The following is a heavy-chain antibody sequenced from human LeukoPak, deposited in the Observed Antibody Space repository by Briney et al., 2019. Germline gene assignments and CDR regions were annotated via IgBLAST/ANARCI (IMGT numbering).Heavy chain of an antibody. V-gene: IGHV3-21*01. D-gene: IGHD4-17*01. CDR1: GFTFSSYS. J-gene: IGHJ5*02. CDR2: ISSSSSYI. CDR3: ARAGTTVTTNWFDP. Sequence: GGSLRLSCAGSGFTFSSYSMNWVRQAPGKGLEWVSSISSSSSYIYYADSVKGRFTISRDNAKNSLYLQMNSLRAEDTAVYYCARAGTTVTTNWFDPWGQGTLVTVSS.